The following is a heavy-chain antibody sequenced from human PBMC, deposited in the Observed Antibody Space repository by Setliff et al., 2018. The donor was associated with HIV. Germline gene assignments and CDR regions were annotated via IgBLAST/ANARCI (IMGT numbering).Heavy chain of an antibody. J-gene: IGHJ2*01. D-gene: IGHD6-6*01. CDR1: GGSISNFS. CDR3: ARRGYTSSSFDGYWYFDL. V-gene: IGHV4-4*08. CDR2: IYTSGST. Sequence: PSETLSLTCTVSGGSISNFSWSWIRQPPGKGLEWIGFIYTSGSTNYNPSLKSPVTISVDTSKNQFSLKLSSVTAADTAVYYCARRGYTSSSFDGYWYFDLWGRGTLVTVSS.